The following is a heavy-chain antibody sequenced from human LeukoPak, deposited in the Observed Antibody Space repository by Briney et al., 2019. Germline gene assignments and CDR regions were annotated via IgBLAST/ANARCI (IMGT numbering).Heavy chain of an antibody. Sequence: GGSLSLSCAASGFTFSSYGMHWVRQAPGKGLEWVAVISYDGSNKYYADSVEGRFTISRDSSKNTLYLQMNSLRAEDTAVYYCAKNRVDIVVVPADYWGQGTLVIASS. D-gene: IGHD2-2*03. CDR2: ISYDGSNK. CDR1: GFTFSSYG. CDR3: AKNRVDIVVVPADY. J-gene: IGHJ4*02. V-gene: IGHV3-30*18.